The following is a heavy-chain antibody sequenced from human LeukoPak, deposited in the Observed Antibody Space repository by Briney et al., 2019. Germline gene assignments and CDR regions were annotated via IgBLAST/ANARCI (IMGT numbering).Heavy chain of an antibody. D-gene: IGHD6-13*01. Sequence: SETLSLTCAVYGGSFSGYYWSWIRQPPGKGPEWIGEINHSGSTNYNPSLKSRVTISVDTSKNQFSLKLSSVTAADTAVYYCARATPQLVYGRGVNWFDPWGQGTLVTVSS. CDR2: INHSGST. CDR1: GGSFSGYY. J-gene: IGHJ5*02. V-gene: IGHV4-34*01. CDR3: ARATPQLVYGRGVNWFDP.